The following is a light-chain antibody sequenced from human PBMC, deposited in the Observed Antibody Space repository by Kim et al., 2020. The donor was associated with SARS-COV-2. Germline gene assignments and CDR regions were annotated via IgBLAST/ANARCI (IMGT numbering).Light chain of an antibody. Sequence: GRSVAFACTGTSSNVGGYKYVSWYQQHPGKAPKLIIYEVSTRPSGVPHRFSGSKSGNTASLTVSGLQAEDEADYYCGSYGGSNNLVFGGGTKVTVL. CDR3: GSYGGSNNLV. CDR2: EVS. J-gene: IGLJ3*02. V-gene: IGLV2-8*01. CDR1: SSNVGGYKY.